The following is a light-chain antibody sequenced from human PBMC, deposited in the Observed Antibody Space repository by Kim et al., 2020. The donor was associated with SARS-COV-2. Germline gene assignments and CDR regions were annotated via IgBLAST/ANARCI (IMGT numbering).Light chain of an antibody. CDR2: GTC. CDR1: KSVTSNN. V-gene: IGKV3-20*01. J-gene: IGKJ2*01. CDR3: QQYDNPPYT. Sequence: STGQRATLSCRASKSVTSNNLAWFQQKPGQAPGLLNYGTCRRATGSPDRFSGSWSGTDFTPTISRLEPEEFAVYYCQQYDNPPYTFGGGTKLEI.